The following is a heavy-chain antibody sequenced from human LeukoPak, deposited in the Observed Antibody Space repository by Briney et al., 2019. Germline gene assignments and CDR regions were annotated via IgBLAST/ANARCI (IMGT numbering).Heavy chain of an antibody. Sequence: GGSLRLSCAASVFTFSVYWMSWVRQAPGKGREWVASVKQDGSTKYYVDSVKGRFTITRDNAKNSLYVQMKSLRAEDTAVYYCARARGSGRSWYFDRWGRGTVVTVSS. CDR2: VKQDGSTK. J-gene: IGHJ2*01. CDR1: VFTFSVYW. CDR3: ARARGSGRSWYFDR. V-gene: IGHV3-7*04. D-gene: IGHD3-3*01.